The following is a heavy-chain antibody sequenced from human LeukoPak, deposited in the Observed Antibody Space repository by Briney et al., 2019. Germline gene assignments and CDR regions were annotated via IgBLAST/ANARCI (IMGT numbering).Heavy chain of an antibody. CDR3: ATRDPMVTRNYFDY. V-gene: IGHV4-34*01. J-gene: IGHJ4*02. Sequence: SETLSLTCAVYGGSFSGYYWSWIRQPPGKGLEWIGEINHSGSTNYNPSLKSRVTISVDTSKNQFSLKLSSVTAADTAVYYCATRDPMVTRNYFDYWGQGTLVTVSS. CDR1: GGSFSGYY. D-gene: IGHD5-18*01. CDR2: INHSGST.